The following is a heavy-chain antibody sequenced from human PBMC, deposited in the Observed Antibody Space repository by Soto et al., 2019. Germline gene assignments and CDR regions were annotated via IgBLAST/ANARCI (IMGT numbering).Heavy chain of an antibody. CDR3: LRDQRHWNEFADQ. J-gene: IGHJ4*02. Sequence: GGSLRLSCAASGFAFGSYWMHWVRQAPGKGLVWVSRISQDGAIATQADSVKGRFTISRDNAKNTPFLQMNSLRADDTAVYYCLRDQRHWNEFADQWGQGTLVTVSS. CDR1: GFAFGSYW. CDR2: ISQDGAIA. D-gene: IGHD1-1*01. V-gene: IGHV3-74*01.